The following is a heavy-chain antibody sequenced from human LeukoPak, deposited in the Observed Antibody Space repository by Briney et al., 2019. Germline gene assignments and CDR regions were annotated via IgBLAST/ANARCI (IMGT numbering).Heavy chain of an antibody. CDR2: IDKTSSNI. J-gene: IGHJ3*02. V-gene: IGHV3-48*01. CDR3: ARDSSSSDAFDI. Sequence: GGSLRLSCSVSGFTFTDYSMNWVRQAPGEGLEWVSYIDKTSSNIYYADSVKGRFIISRDNSKNTLYLQVNSLRAEDTAVYYCARDSSSSDAFDIWGQGTMVTVSS. CDR1: GFTFTDYS. D-gene: IGHD6-13*01.